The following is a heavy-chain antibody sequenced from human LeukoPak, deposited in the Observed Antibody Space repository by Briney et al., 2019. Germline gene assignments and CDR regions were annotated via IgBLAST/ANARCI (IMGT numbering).Heavy chain of an antibody. J-gene: IGHJ4*02. V-gene: IGHV4-34*01. D-gene: IGHD3-10*01. CDR1: GGSFSGYY. CDR3: ARGRISMVRGAHPNYYFDC. Sequence: PSETLSLTCAVYGGSFSGYYWSWIRQPPGKGLEWIGEINHSGSTNYNPSLKSRVTISVDTSKNQFSLKLSSVTAADTAVYYCARGRISMVRGAHPNYYFDCWGQGTLVTVSS. CDR2: INHSGST.